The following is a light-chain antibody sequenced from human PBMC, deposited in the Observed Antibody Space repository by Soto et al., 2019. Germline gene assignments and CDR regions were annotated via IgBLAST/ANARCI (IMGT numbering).Light chain of an antibody. Sequence: DIQLTQSPASLSASVGDRVTITCRASQGISSYLAWYQQKPGKAPKLLIYLASTLQSGVTSRFSGSGSGTDFSLTISSLQPEDVANYYCQYLNSFPLSFGGGTKVEIK. CDR2: LAS. V-gene: IGKV1-9*01. CDR3: QYLNSFPLS. J-gene: IGKJ4*01. CDR1: QGISSY.